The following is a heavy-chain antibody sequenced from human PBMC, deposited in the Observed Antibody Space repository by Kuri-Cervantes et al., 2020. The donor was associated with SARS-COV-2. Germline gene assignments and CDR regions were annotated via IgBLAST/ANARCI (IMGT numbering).Heavy chain of an antibody. D-gene: IGHD6-13*01. V-gene: IGHV3-30*02. CDR2: IRYDGSNK. CDR3: AKDHFGLAASPGQVAFDY. CDR1: GFTFDDYG. J-gene: IGHJ4*02. Sequence: GGSMRLSCAASGFTFDDYGMHWVRQAPGKGLEWVAFIRYDGSNKYYADSVKGRFTISRDNSKNTLYLQMNSLRAEDTAVYYCAKDHFGLAASPGQVAFDYWGQGTLVTISS.